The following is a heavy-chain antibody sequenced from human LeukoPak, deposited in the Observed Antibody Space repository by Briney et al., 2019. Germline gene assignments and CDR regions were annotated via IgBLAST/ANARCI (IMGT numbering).Heavy chain of an antibody. CDR3: ARDFTHFGSGRPYYMDV. CDR1: GFTFTSFG. J-gene: IGHJ6*03. Sequence: GGSLRLSCTASGFTFTSFGIHWVRQAPGKGLEWVAFIRYNGIDQYYADSVKGRFTVSRDNSNNKSSLQLNSLRAEDTAVYYCARDFTHFGSGRPYYMDVWGKGTTVTISS. D-gene: IGHD3-10*01. V-gene: IGHV3-30*02. CDR2: IRYNGIDQ.